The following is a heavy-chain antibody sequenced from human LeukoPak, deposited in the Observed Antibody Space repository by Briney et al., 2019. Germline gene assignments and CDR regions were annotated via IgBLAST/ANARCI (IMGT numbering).Heavy chain of an antibody. CDR1: GLTFRNYA. CDR2: VTDSGTNT. D-gene: IGHD2/OR15-2a*01. V-gene: IGHV3-23*01. CDR3: AKDDIIKNW. Sequence: GGSLRLSCAASGLTFRNYAMSWVRQAPGKGLECISYVTDSGTNTDYADSVKGRFTISRDNSKNTLYLQMNSLTAEDTAVYYCAKDDIIKNWWGQGNLVTVSS. J-gene: IGHJ4*02.